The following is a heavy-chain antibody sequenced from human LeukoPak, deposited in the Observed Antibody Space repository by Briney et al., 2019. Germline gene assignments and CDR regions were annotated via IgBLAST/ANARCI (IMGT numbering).Heavy chain of an antibody. D-gene: IGHD6-19*01. CDR3: ARAVAGLNAFDI. CDR1: GYTFTSYG. CDR2: ISAYNGNT. V-gene: IGHV1-18*01. Sequence: ASVKVSCKASGYTFTSYGTSWVRQAPGQGLEWMGWISAYNGNTNYAQKLQGRVTMTTDTSTSTAYMELRSLRSDDTAVYYCARAVAGLNAFDIWGQGTMVTVSS. J-gene: IGHJ3*02.